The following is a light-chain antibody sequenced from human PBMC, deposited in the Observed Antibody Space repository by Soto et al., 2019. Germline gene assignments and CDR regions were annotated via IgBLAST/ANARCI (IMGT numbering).Light chain of an antibody. CDR1: QSVSSF. CDR2: DAV. CDR3: QHRSNWPRLT. Sequence: IECTQSPATLPLAPVERAPLSCSATQSVSSFLVWYQQKPGQAPRLLIYDAVNRVTGIPARFSGSGSGTDFTLTISSLEPEDFAVYYCQHRSNWPRLTFGGGTNVDI. J-gene: IGKJ4*01. V-gene: IGKV3-11*01.